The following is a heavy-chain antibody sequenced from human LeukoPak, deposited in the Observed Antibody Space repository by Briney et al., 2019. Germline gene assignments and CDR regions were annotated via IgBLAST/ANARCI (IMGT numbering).Heavy chain of an antibody. CDR1: GYTLTELS. J-gene: IGHJ4*02. CDR3: ASPPLRYFDWYYFDY. D-gene: IGHD3-9*01. CDR2: FDPEDGET. Sequence: ASVKVSCKVSGYTLTELSMHWVRQAPGKGLEWMGGFDPEDGETIYAQKFQGRVTMTEDTSTDTAYMELSSLRSEDTAVYYCASPPLRYFDWYYFDYWGQGTLVTVSS. V-gene: IGHV1-24*01.